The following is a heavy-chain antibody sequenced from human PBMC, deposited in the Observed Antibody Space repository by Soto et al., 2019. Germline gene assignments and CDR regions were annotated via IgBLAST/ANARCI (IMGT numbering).Heavy chain of an antibody. CDR2: ITGSGAPA. CDR3: AKYPNGDYVGAFDF. J-gene: IGHJ3*01. Sequence: EVQLLESGGGLVQPGQSLKLSCTASGFTFSNYALTWVRQPPGKGLEWVAAITGSGAPANYADSVKGRFAISRDNSKNTLYLQMNSLTAEDTAVYFCAKYPNGDYVGAFDFWGRGTMVTVSS. D-gene: IGHD4-17*01. V-gene: IGHV3-23*01. CDR1: GFTFSNYA.